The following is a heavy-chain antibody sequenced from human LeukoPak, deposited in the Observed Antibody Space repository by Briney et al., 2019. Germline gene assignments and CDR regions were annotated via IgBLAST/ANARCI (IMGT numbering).Heavy chain of an antibody. V-gene: IGHV1-8*01. CDR3: ARDGSGSYFFRWFEP. Sequence: ASVKVSCKASGYTFTSYDINWVRQATGQGLEWMGWMNPNSGNTGYAQKFQGRVTMTRNTSISTAYMELSSLRSEDTAVYYCARDGSGSYFFRWFEPWGQGTLVTVPS. J-gene: IGHJ5*02. CDR2: MNPNSGNT. D-gene: IGHD3-10*01. CDR1: GYTFTSYD.